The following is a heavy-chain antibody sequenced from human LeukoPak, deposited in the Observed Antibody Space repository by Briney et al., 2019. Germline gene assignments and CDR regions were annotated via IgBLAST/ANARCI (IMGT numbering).Heavy chain of an antibody. CDR2: INPNSGGT. CDR3: AKAHGTYYYDSSGRNWFDP. D-gene: IGHD3-22*01. CDR1: GYIFTGYY. Sequence: ASVKVSCKASGYIFTGYYLHWVRRAPGQGLEWMGWINPNSGGTNYAQKFQGRVTMTRDTSISTAYMELSRLRSDDTAVYYCAKAHGTYYYDSSGRNWFDPWGQGTLVTVSS. V-gene: IGHV1-2*02. J-gene: IGHJ5*02.